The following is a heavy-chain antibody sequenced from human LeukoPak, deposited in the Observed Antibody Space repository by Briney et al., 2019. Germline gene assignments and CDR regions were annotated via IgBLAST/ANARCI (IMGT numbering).Heavy chain of an antibody. CDR1: GGSISSYY. V-gene: IGHV4-59*01. CDR3: ARVSSAGTVIDY. CDR2: IYYTGST. D-gene: IGHD6-13*01. Sequence: SETLSLTCTISGGSISSYYWSWMRQPPGKGLELIGYIYYTGSTNFNPSLKSRVSISLDTSESQFSLNLTSVTAADTAVYYCARVSSAGTVIDYWGQGTLVTVSS. J-gene: IGHJ4*02.